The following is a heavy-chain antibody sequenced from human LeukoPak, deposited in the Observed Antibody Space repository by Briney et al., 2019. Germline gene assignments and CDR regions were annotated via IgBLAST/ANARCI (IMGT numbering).Heavy chain of an antibody. J-gene: IGHJ6*03. Sequence: PGGSLRPSCAASGFTFSSYSMNWVRQAPGKGLEWVSYISSSSTIYYADSVKGRFTISRDNAKNSLYLQMNSLRAEDTAVYYCARERRGWVTVPYNYYYYMDVWGKGTTVTVSS. CDR1: GFTFSSYS. V-gene: IGHV3-48*04. D-gene: IGHD3-10*01. CDR3: ARERRGWVTVPYNYYYYMDV. CDR2: ISSSSTI.